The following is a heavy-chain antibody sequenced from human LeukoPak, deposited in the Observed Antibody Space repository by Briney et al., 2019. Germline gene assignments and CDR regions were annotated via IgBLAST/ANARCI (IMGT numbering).Heavy chain of an antibody. CDR1: GYSFTVYY. D-gene: IGHD2-8*01. J-gene: IGHJ6*03. Sequence: GASVKVSFKASGYSFTVYYMHWVRQAPGQGREWMGWINPNSGDTKYAQKFQGRVTVTRDTSISTAYMELTRLRSDDTAVYYCARGGLRVMVYRLYYMDVWGKGTTVTVSS. V-gene: IGHV1-2*02. CDR2: INPNSGDT. CDR3: ARGGLRVMVYRLYYMDV.